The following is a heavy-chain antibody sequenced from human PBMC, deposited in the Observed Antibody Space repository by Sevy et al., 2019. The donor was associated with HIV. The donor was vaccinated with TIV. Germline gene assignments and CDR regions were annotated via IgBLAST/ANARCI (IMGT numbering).Heavy chain of an antibody. CDR1: GYTLSELS. CDR3: ATVGLGYYSGASYYQGDWFDP. Sequence: ASVKVSCKVSGYTLSELSMHWVRQAPGKGLEWMGSFDPEDGETIYAQTLQGRVTMTEDTSTDTAYMEQSSLTSEETAIYYCATVGLGYYSGASYYQGDWFDPWGQGTLVTVSS. J-gene: IGHJ5*02. V-gene: IGHV1-24*01. D-gene: IGHD2-15*01. CDR2: FDPEDGET.